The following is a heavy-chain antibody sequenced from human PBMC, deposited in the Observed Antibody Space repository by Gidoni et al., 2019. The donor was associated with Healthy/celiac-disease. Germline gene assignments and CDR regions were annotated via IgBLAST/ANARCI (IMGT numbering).Heavy chain of an antibody. J-gene: IGHJ4*02. D-gene: IGHD2-15*01. V-gene: IGHV3-20*04. Sequence: EVQLVESGGGVVRPGASLRLSCAASGFTFADYGMSWVRQAPGKGLEWVPGINWNGGSTGYADSVKGRFTISRDNAKNSLYLQMNSLRAEDTALYYCARAAAAVVVVAAGNYFDYWGQGTLVTVSS. CDR3: ARAAAAVVVVAAGNYFDY. CDR1: GFTFADYG. CDR2: INWNGGST.